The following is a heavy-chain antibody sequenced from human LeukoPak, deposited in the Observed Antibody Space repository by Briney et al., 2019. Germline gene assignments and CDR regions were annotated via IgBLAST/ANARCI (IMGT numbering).Heavy chain of an antibody. J-gene: IGHJ4*02. V-gene: IGHV3-23*01. CDR3: AKDFSKVVVAVTALYYFDY. CDR1: GFTFSSYA. D-gene: IGHD2-15*01. CDR2: ISGSGGST. Sequence: PGGSLRLSCAASGFTFSSYAMSWVHQAPGKGLEWVSAISGSGGSTYYADSVKGRFTISRDNSKNTLYLQMNSLRAEDTAVYYCAKDFSKVVVAVTALYYFDYWGQGTLVTVSS.